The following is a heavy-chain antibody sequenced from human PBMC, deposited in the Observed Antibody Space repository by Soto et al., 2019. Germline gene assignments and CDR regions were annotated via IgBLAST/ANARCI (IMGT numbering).Heavy chain of an antibody. CDR2: ISAYNGNT. Sequence: ASVKVSCKASGYTFTSYGISWVRQAPGQGLEWMGWISAYNGNTNYAQKLQGRVTMTTDTSTSTAYMELRSLRSEDTAVYYCARVPSEGYCSSTSCYNPLDYFDSWGQGTLVTVSS. D-gene: IGHD2-2*02. CDR3: ARVPSEGYCSSTSCYNPLDYFDS. J-gene: IGHJ4*02. V-gene: IGHV1-18*04. CDR1: GYTFTSYG.